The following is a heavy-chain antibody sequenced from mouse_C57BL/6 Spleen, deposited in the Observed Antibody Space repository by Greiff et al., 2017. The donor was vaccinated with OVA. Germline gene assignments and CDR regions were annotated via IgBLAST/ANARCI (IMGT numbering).Heavy chain of an antibody. D-gene: IGHD1-1*01. CDR1: GFTFSDYY. V-gene: IGHV5-16*01. Sequence: EVKLMESEGGLVQPGSSMKLSCTASGFTFSDYYMAWVRQVPGKGLEWVANINYDGSSTYYLDSLKSRFIISRENSKNMLYLQMSRLKSEDTATYYGARYRSYYYGSIVYFDVWGTGTTVTVSS. J-gene: IGHJ1*03. CDR2: INYDGSST. CDR3: ARYRSYYYGSIVYFDV.